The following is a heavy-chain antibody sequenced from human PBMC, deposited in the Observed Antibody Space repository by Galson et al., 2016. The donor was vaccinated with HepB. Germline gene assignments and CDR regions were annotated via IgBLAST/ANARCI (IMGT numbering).Heavy chain of an antibody. CDR3: ARYGDEAGWNFHQ. CDR2: IKEDGSKS. CDR1: GFTFSRFW. V-gene: IGHV3-7*03. Sequence: SLRLSCAASGFTFSRFWMYWVRQAPGKGLEWVASIKEDGSKSFYADSVKGRFTISRDNVENSLSLQMNSLRAEDTAVYYCARYGDEAGWNFHQWGQGTLVTVSS. J-gene: IGHJ1*01. D-gene: IGHD6-19*01.